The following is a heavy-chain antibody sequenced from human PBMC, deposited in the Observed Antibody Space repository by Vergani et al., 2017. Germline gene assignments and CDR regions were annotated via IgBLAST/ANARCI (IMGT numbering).Heavy chain of an antibody. CDR2: ISSDGGST. Sequence: EVQLVESGGGLLKPGDHVRLSCAASGFTFSTYAMTWVRQAPGKGLEWVSTISSDGGSTYYADSVKGRFTICRDNSKNTLSLQMNSLTAEDTAIYYCAGPQGTSAYYYGGFDYWGQGILVTVSS. CDR3: AGPQGTSAYYYGGFDY. J-gene: IGHJ4*02. D-gene: IGHD3-22*01. V-gene: IGHV3-23*04. CDR1: GFTFSTYA.